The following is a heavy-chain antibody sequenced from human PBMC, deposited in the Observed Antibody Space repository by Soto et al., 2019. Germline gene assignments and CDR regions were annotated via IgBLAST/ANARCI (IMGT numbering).Heavy chain of an antibody. J-gene: IGHJ6*02. V-gene: IGHV4-59*08. CDR1: GGSISSYY. CDR2: IYYSGST. D-gene: IGHD1-26*01. CDR3: ARHLIVGSATSKFYYGMDV. Sequence: PSETLSLTCTVSGGSISSYYWSWIRQPPGKGLEWIGYIYYSGSTNYNPSLKSRVTISVDRSKNQFSLNLNSVTAADTAVYYCARHLIVGSATSKFYYGMDVWGQGTTVTVSS.